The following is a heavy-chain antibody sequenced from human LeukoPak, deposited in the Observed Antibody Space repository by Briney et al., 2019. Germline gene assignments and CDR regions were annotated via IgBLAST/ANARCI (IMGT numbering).Heavy chain of an antibody. J-gene: IGHJ6*02. Sequence: ASVKVSCKASGYTFTSYGISWVRQAPGQGLEWMGWIGAYNGNTNYAQTLQGRVTMTTDTSTSTAYMELRSLRSDDTAVYYCARIIVVVPAAEPGIYYYYGMDVWGQGTTVTVSS. D-gene: IGHD2-2*01. CDR2: IGAYNGNT. CDR1: GYTFTSYG. CDR3: ARIIVVVPAAEPGIYYYYGMDV. V-gene: IGHV1-18*01.